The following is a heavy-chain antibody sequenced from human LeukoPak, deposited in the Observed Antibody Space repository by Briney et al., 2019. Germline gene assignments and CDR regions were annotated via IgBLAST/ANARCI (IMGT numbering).Heavy chain of an antibody. V-gene: IGHV3-43D*03. J-gene: IGHJ4*02. CDR1: GFTFDDYA. CDR3: AKDRAPFRGTYFES. CDR2: ITWDGGTT. Sequence: PGGSLRLSCAASGFTFDDYAMHWVRQAPGKGLEWVSLITWDGGTTYYADSVKGRFTISRDNSKNSLFLQMNSLRPEDTAFYYCAKDRAPFRGTYFESWGQGTLVTVPS.